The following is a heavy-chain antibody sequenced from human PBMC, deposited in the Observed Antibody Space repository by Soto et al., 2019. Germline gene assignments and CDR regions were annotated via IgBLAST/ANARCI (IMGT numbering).Heavy chain of an antibody. CDR1: VFSLSTTGVG. V-gene: IGHV2-5*02. CDR2: IYWDDDQ. J-gene: IGHJ4*02. CDR3: AGGLMLRAFDY. Sequence: QIPLQQSGPTLAKPTQTLTLSCNFSVFSLSTTGVGVGWICQPPGKALEWLALIYWDDDQRYSPYLNRKPTITKDTSKNRVALTVSNLDPVDTGTYFCAGGLMLRAFDYWVQGTLVTVYS. D-gene: IGHD3-10*02.